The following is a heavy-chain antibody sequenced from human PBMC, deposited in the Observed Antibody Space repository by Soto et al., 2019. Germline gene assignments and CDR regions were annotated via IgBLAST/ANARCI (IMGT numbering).Heavy chain of an antibody. CDR1: AFSLSTGGVG. CDR2: IYWDDDK. D-gene: IGHD2-21*02. CDR3: IKGRCVGDCPQPYAPYYSYGMDV. V-gene: IGHV2-5*02. Sequence: QITLKESGPTLVKPTQTLTLTCTFSAFSLSTGGVGVGWIRQPPGKALEWLALIYWDDDKRYSPSLRSRLTNTKNTSKTKVFLTMTNMDPGDTATYSCIKGRCVGDCPQPYAPYYSYGMDVWGKGTTVPVSS. J-gene: IGHJ6*04.